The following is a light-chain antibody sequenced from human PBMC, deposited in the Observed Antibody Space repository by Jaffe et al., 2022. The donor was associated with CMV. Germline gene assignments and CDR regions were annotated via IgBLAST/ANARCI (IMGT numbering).Light chain of an antibody. Sequence: DIHMTQSPSTLSASVGDRVTITCRASLSVRRWLAWYQQKPGKAPKLLIYEASRLEGGVPSRFSGSGSGTEFTLTISSLQPDDFATYYCQHYYTYPWTFGQGTKVEIK. CDR3: QHYYTYPWT. V-gene: IGKV1-5*03. J-gene: IGKJ1*01. CDR1: LSVRRW. CDR2: EAS.